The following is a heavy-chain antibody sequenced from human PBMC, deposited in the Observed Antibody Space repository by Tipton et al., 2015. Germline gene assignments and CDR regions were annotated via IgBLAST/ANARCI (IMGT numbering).Heavy chain of an antibody. CDR1: GYSINSGYY. CDR2: IYHRGDT. V-gene: IGHV4-38-2*01. J-gene: IGHJ4*02. CDR3: ARARGRHGGLFDS. D-gene: IGHD4-23*01. Sequence: LRLSCAVSGYSINSGYYWGWIRQPPGKGLEWIGSIYHRGDTNYNPSPKSRVTISLDTSKNQFSLKLNSVTAADTAVYYCARARGRHGGLFDSWGQGILVTVSS.